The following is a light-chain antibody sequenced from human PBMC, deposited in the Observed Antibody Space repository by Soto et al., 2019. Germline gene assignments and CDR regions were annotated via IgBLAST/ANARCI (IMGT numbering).Light chain of an antibody. CDR1: SSDVGGYKF. J-gene: IGLJ3*02. CDR3: LSYTSAITRV. Sequence: QPVLTQPASVSASPGQSITISCTGTSSDVGGYKFVSWYQHHPGKAPKLMIYEVNNRPSGVSNRFSGSKSGNTASLTISGLQPEDEADYYCLSYTSAITRVFGGGTKVTVL. CDR2: EVN. V-gene: IGLV2-14*01.